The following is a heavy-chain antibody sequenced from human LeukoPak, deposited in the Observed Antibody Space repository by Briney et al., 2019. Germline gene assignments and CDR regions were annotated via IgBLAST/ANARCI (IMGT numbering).Heavy chain of an antibody. J-gene: IGHJ5*02. V-gene: IGHV2-70*11. CDR3: ARTDMTTVTTVVGTMDL. CDR2: IDWDGDT. CDR1: GFSLSSSRMC. Sequence: SGPALVKPTQTLTLTCTFSGFSLSSSRMCLNWIRQSPGKALGWLARIDWDGDTYYTASLKTRLSISKDTSKNQVVLTMTNMDPVDTATYYCARTDMTTVTTVVGTMDLWGQGTPVTVSS. D-gene: IGHD4-17*01.